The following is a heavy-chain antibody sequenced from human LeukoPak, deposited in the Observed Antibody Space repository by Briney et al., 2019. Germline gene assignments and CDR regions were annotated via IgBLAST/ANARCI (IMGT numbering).Heavy chain of an antibody. CDR1: DGSISNYY. CDR2: LSSSGATI. V-gene: IGHV3-11*01. J-gene: IGHJ4*02. CDR3: ARARMYGTPYFDY. D-gene: IGHD2-8*01. Sequence: LSLTCTVSDGSISNYYWTWIRQAPGKGLEWVSYLSSSGATIYYADSVKGRFTISRDNAKNSLYLQMNSLRAEDTAVYYCARARMYGTPYFDYWGQGTLVTVSS.